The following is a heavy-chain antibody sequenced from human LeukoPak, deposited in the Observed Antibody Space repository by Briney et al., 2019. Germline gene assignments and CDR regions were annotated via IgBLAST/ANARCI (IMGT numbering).Heavy chain of an antibody. Sequence: GGTLRLSCAASGFTFSSYGMHWVRQAPGKGLEWGAVISYDGSNKYYADSVKGRFTISRDNSKNTLYLQMSSLRAEDTAVYYCAKAPGIAAVNWGQGTLVTVSS. D-gene: IGHD6-13*01. CDR2: ISYDGSNK. CDR3: AKAPGIAAVN. J-gene: IGHJ4*02. V-gene: IGHV3-30*18. CDR1: GFTFSSYG.